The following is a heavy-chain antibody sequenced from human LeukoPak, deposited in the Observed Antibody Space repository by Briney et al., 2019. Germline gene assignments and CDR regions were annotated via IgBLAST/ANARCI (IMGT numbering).Heavy chain of an antibody. V-gene: IGHV3-48*01. CDR1: GFTFTSYS. D-gene: IGHD6-19*01. CDR3: ARDIGIAVAGTRGG. Sequence: GGSLRLSCAASGFTFTSYSMYWVRQAPGKGQDWVSYISSTSNTIYYADSVEGRFTISRDNAKNSLYLQMNSLRAEDTAVYYCARDIGIAVAGTRGGWGQGTLVTVSS. J-gene: IGHJ4*02. CDR2: ISSTSNTI.